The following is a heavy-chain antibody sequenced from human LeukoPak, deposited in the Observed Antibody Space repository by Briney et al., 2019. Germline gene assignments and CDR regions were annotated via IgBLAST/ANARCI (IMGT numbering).Heavy chain of an antibody. CDR3: ARALGYCSGGSCYPGRGGYYYYMDV. J-gene: IGHJ6*03. CDR1: GFTFSSYN. V-gene: IGHV3-21*01. CDR2: ISSSSSYI. Sequence: GGSLRLSCAASGFTFSSYNMNWVRQAPGKGLEWVSFISSSSSYIYYADSVKGRFTISRDNAKNSLYLQMNSLRAEDTAVYYCARALGYCSGGSCYPGRGGYYYYMDVWGKGTTVTVSS. D-gene: IGHD2-15*01.